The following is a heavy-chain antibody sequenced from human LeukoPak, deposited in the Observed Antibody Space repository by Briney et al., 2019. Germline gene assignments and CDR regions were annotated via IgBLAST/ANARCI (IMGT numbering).Heavy chain of an antibody. CDR2: IYYSGTI. V-gene: IGHV4-39*07. J-gene: IGHJ4*02. CDR3: ATTTIRLGY. D-gene: IGHD1-26*01. CDR1: GGSISSSSHY. Sequence: PSETLSLTCTVSGGSISSSSHYWGWLRQSPGKGLEWIGSIYYSGTIYYNPSLKSRVTISVDTSKNKFSLKLSSVTAADTAIYYCATTTIRLGYWGQGTLVTVSS.